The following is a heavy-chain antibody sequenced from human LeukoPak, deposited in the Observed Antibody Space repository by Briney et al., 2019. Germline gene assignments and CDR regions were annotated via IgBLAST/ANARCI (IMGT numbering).Heavy chain of an antibody. J-gene: IGHJ5*02. CDR3: ARGLGWDSGTYLGA. CDR1: GYTXTGYY. D-gene: IGHD1-26*01. Sequence: ASVKVSCKASGYTXTGYYMHGVRQAPGQGLEWMGWINPNSGDTNYAQKFQGRVSMTRDTSISTAYVDLSGLRSDDTALYYCARGLGWDSGTYLGAWGQGTLVTVSS. V-gene: IGHV1-2*02. CDR2: INPNSGDT.